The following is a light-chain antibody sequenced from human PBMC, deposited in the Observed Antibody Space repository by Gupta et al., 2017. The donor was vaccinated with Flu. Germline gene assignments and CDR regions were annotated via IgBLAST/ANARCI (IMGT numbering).Light chain of an antibody. CDR2: GAS. J-gene: IGKJ4*01. V-gene: IGKV3-20*01. CDR3: QQYGSSRLT. CDR1: QSVSSSY. Sequence: EIVLTPSPGTLSLSPGERATLSCRASQSVSSSYLAWYQQKPGQAPRLLIYGASSRATGIPDRFSGSGSGTDFTLTISRLEPEDFAVYYCQQYGSSRLTF.